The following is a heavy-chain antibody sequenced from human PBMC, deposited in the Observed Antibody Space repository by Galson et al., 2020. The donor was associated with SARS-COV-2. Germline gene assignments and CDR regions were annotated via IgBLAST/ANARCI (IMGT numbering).Heavy chain of an antibody. V-gene: IGHV3-74*01. CDR1: GFTFSNYW. CDR2: IDMDGSNT. CDR3: ATKGVASGWSPYDN. D-gene: IGHD6-13*01. J-gene: IGHJ4*02. Sequence: TGGSLRLSCAASGFTFSNYWMHWVRQAPGEGLVWVSRIDMDGSNTYYVDSVKGRSTVSRDNAKNTLYLQMNSLRADDTAVYYCATKGVASGWSPYDNWGQGTLVTVSS.